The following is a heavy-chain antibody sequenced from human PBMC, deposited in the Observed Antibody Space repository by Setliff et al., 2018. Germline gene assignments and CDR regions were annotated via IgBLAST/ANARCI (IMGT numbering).Heavy chain of an antibody. CDR1: GGSFSGYY. CDR3: AKIRSGWYEAIDY. CDR2: IYYSGST. V-gene: IGHV4-59*01. J-gene: IGHJ4*02. D-gene: IGHD6-19*01. Sequence: SETLSLTCAVYGGSFSGYYWSWIRQPPGKGLEWIGYIYYSGSTNYNPSLKSRVTISVDTSKNQFSLKLSSVTAADTAVYYCAKIRSGWYEAIDYWGQGTLVTVSS.